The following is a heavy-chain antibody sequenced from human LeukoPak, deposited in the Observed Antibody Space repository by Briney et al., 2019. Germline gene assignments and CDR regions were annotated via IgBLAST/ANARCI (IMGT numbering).Heavy chain of an antibody. D-gene: IGHD2-2*01. V-gene: IGHV3-33*01. CDR1: GFTFSSYG. Sequence: GGSLRLSCAASGFTFSSYGMHWVRQAPGKGLEWVAVIWYDGSNKYYADSVKGRFTISRDNSKNTLYLQMNSLRAEDTAVYYCARDLGQPVGWFDPWGQGTLVTVSS. CDR3: ARDLGQPVGWFDP. J-gene: IGHJ5*02. CDR2: IWYDGSNK.